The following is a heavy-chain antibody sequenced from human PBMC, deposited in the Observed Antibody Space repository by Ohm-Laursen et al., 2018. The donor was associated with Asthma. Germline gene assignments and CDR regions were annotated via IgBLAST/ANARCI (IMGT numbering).Heavy chain of an antibody. Sequence: SLRLSCAASGFTFSSYAMSWVRQAPGKGLEWVSAISGSGGSTYYADSVKGRFTISRDNSKNTLFLQMNTLRGEDTAVYYCAREPQYYYGSGSYSPDWGQGTLVTVSS. J-gene: IGHJ4*02. CDR1: GFTFSSYA. CDR3: AREPQYYYGSGSYSPD. V-gene: IGHV3-23*01. D-gene: IGHD3-10*01. CDR2: ISGSGGST.